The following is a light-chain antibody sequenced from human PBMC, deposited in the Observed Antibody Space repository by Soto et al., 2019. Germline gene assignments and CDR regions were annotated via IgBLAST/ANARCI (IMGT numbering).Light chain of an antibody. CDR1: SSDVGSYNF. J-gene: IGLJ2*01. V-gene: IGLV2-14*02. Sequence: QSVLTQPASVSGSPGQSITISCTGTSSDVGSYNFVSWYQQHPGKAPKLMIFEGSERPSGVSNRFSGSKSGNTASLTISGLQAEDEADYYCCSYTSSSTLVFGGGTKLTVL. CDR2: EGS. CDR3: CSYTSSSTLV.